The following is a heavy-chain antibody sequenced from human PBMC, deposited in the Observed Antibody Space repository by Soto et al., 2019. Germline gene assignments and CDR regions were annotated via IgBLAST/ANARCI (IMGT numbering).Heavy chain of an antibody. CDR3: ARGYTGYDYGDYYYYGMDV. D-gene: IGHD4-17*01. CDR1: GYTFTSYD. V-gene: IGHV1-8*01. J-gene: IGHJ6*02. CDR2: MNPNSGNT. Sequence: ASVKVSCKASGYTFTSYDINWVRQATGQGLEWMGWMNPNSGNTGYAQKFQGRVTMTRNTSISTAYMELSSLRSEDTAVYYCARGYTGYDYGDYYYYGMDVWGQGTTVT.